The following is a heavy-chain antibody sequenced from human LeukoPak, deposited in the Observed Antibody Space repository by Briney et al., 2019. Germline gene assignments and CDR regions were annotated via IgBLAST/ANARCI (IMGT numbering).Heavy chain of an antibody. CDR1: GVSFISYY. V-gene: IGHV3-11*04. Sequence: GGSLRLSCAASGVSFISYYMSWIRQAPGKGLEWVSYISSSGSTIYYADSVKGRFTISRDNAKNSLYLQMNSLRAEDTAVYYCAFGGGTTGLFDYWGQGTLVTVSS. CDR3: AFGGGTTGLFDY. CDR2: ISSSGSTI. D-gene: IGHD1-1*01. J-gene: IGHJ4*02.